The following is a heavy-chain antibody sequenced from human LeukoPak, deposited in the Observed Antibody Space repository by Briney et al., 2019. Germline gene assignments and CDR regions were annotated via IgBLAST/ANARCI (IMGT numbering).Heavy chain of an antibody. Sequence: GRSLRLSCAASGFTFSSYAMHWVRQAPGKGLEWAAVISYDGSNKYYADSVKGRFTISRDNAKNSLYLQMNSLRDEDTAVYYCARDYSGTYSVSAFDIWGQGTMVTVSS. J-gene: IGHJ3*02. CDR1: GFTFSSYA. V-gene: IGHV3-30-3*01. CDR2: ISYDGSNK. CDR3: ARDYSGTYSVSAFDI. D-gene: IGHD1-26*01.